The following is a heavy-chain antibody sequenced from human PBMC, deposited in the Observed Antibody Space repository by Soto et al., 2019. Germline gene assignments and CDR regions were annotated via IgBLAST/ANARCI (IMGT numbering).Heavy chain of an antibody. Sequence: EVLLLESGGGLVQPGGSLGLSCAASGFTFDSPYSHGMSWVRQSPGKGPEGVSTISSNGANTHYAESVKGRFTISKDASRNTVQLHMNSLRADDTATYFCVSWVSAHFDYWGHGTPVTVSS. J-gene: IGHJ4*01. CDR2: ISSNGANT. V-gene: IGHV3-23*01. D-gene: IGHD2-8*01. CDR3: VSWVSAHFDY. CDR1: GFTFDSPYSHG.